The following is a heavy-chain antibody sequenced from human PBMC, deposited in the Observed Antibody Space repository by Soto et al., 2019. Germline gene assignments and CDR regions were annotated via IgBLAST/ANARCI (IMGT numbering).Heavy chain of an antibody. V-gene: IGHV4-30-2*01. CDR2: IYHSGST. CDR1: GGSISSGGYS. Sequence: PSETLSLTCAVSGGSISSGGYSWSWIRQPPGKGLEWIGYIYHSGSTYYNPSLKSRVTISVDRSKNQFSLKLSSVTAADTAVYYCGRAYRSIPPLGFDPWGQGTLVTVSS. D-gene: IGHD6-13*01. CDR3: GRAYRSIPPLGFDP. J-gene: IGHJ5*02.